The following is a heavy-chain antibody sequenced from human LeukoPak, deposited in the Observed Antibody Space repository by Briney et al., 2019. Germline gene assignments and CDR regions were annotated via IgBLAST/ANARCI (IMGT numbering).Heavy chain of an antibody. CDR1: GFTFNDYG. CDR2: INWNGGRT. CDR3: SRARGSSSCLDY. Sequence: GGSLRLSCAASGFTFNDYGMSWVRQAPGKGLEWGSDINWNGGRTVYADSVKGRFNISRENAKNSLYLQMTSLRAEDTALYYCSRARGSSSCLDYWGQGTLVTVSS. V-gene: IGHV3-20*04. J-gene: IGHJ4*02. D-gene: IGHD6-13*01.